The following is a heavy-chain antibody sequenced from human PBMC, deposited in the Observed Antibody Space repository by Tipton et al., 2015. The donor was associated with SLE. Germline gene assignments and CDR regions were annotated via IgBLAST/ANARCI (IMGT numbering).Heavy chain of an antibody. V-gene: IGHV4-61*02. CDR3: ARGGVGGYDYFDF. CDR2: IDFRGNT. Sequence: LRLSCTVSGGSISRFRSYWNWIRQPAGKGLEWIGRIDFRGNTNYNPSLKRRVTISEDTSKNQFSLRLNSVTAADTAVYFCARGGVGGYDYFDFWGQGTPVTVSS. J-gene: IGHJ4*02. D-gene: IGHD5-12*01. CDR1: GGSISRFRSY.